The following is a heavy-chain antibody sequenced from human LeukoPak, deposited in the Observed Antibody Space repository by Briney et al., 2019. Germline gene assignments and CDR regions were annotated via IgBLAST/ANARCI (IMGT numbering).Heavy chain of an antibody. Sequence: SETLSLTCSVSGGSISSYSWTWIRQPAGKGLEWIGRIYATGSTNFNPSLKSGVTMSVDTSKSQFSLNLSSVTAADTAVYYCARAPAGSSKYEYWGQGILVTVSS. CDR1: GGSISSYS. CDR3: ARAPAGSSKYEY. CDR2: IYATGST. V-gene: IGHV4-4*07. D-gene: IGHD6-13*01. J-gene: IGHJ4*02.